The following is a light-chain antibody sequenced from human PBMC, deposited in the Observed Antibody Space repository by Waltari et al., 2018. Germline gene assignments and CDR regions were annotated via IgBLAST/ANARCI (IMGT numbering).Light chain of an antibody. CDR1: RGDIGSYNF. J-gene: IGLJ3*02. V-gene: IGLV2-14*01. CDR3: SSYTTTSSWV. CDR2: DVS. Sequence: QSALTQPASVSGSPGQSITIPCTGSRGDIGSYNFVPWYQQEPGRAPKLIVYDVSQRPSGVSNRFSGSKSGNTASLTISGLQAEDEADYYCSSYTTTSSWVFGGGTKLTVL.